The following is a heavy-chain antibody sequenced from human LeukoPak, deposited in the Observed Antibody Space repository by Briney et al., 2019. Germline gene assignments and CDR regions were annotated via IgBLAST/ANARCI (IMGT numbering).Heavy chain of an antibody. CDR3: ADYRKPQGLDY. CDR2: IDASGSDT. Sequence: GRTLRLSCEVSEFPFSIYAMAWGRHAPRQGLEWVSAIDASGSDTYYTDSVKGRFTISRDNSKNTVYLQMNGLRAEDAAVYYCADYRKPQGLDYWGQGTLVTVSS. J-gene: IGHJ4*02. V-gene: IGHV3-23*01. D-gene: IGHD1-14*01. CDR1: EFPFSIYA.